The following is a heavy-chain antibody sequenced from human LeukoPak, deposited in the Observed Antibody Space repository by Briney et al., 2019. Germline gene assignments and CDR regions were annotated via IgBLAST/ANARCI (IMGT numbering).Heavy chain of an antibody. J-gene: IGHJ6*02. CDR3: ARDGYCSSTSCRYYYYYYGMDV. Sequence: GGSLRLSCSASAFSVSINYMNWVRQAPGKGLEWVSVLYSGGSTSYADSVKGRFTISRDTSRNTLFLQMNSLRAEDTAVYYCARDGYCSSTSCRYYYYYYGMDVWGQGTTVTVSS. CDR2: LYSGGST. CDR1: AFSVSINY. V-gene: IGHV3-66*01. D-gene: IGHD2-2*03.